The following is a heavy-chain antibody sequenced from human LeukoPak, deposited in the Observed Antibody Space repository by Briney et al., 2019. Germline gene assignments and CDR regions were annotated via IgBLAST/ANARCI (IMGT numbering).Heavy chain of an antibody. CDR2: IYYSGST. CDR3: AREHSYGFPAFDY. V-gene: IGHV4-59*01. J-gene: IGHJ4*02. CDR1: GGSISRYY. Sequence: SETLSLTCTVSGGSISRYYWSWIRQPPGKGLEWIGYIYYSGSTNYSPSLKSRVTISVDTSKNQFSLKLSSVTAADTAVYYFAREHSYGFPAFDYWGQGTLVTVSS. D-gene: IGHD5-18*01.